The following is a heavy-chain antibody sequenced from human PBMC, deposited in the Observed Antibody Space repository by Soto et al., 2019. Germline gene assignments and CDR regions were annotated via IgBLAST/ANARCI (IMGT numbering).Heavy chain of an antibody. CDR3: ARGGEWLKSDY. D-gene: IGHD3-16*01. V-gene: IGHV1-46*01. Sequence: QVQLVQSGAEVKKPGASVKVSCKASGYNFTTYYMQWVRQAPGQGLEWMGIVNPNGGGTSYAQKFQGRVTMTRDTSTSTVYMELTGLRSEDTAVYYCARGGEWLKSDYWGQGTLVTVSS. CDR2: VNPNGGGT. J-gene: IGHJ4*02. CDR1: GYNFTTYY.